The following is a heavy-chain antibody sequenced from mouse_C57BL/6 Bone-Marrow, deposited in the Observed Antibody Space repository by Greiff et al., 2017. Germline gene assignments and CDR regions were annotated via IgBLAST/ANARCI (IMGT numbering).Heavy chain of an antibody. J-gene: IGHJ2*01. CDR1: GFTFRDYG. CDR3: ARRKGLAY. CDR2: ISSGSSTI. V-gene: IGHV5-17*01. Sequence: EVHLVESGGGLVKPGGSLKLSCAASGFTFRDYGMHWVRQAPEKGLEWVAYISSGSSTIYYADTVKGRFTISRDNAKNTLFLQMTSLRSEDTAMYYCARRKGLAYWGKGATLTVSS.